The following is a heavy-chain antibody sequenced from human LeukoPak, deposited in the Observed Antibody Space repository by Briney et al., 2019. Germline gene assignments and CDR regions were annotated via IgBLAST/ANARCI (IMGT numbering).Heavy chain of an antibody. Sequence: GRSLRLSCAASGFTFSNYAMHWVRQAPGKGLEWVAVISYDGSRKYYADSVKGRFTISRDNSKNTLYLQMNSLRSEDTAVYYCARDFLGYCSGGSCQRSYIFDYWGQGTLVTV. V-gene: IGHV3-30-3*01. J-gene: IGHJ4*02. CDR1: GFTFSNYA. CDR2: ISYDGSRK. CDR3: ARDFLGYCSGGSCQRSYIFDY. D-gene: IGHD2-15*01.